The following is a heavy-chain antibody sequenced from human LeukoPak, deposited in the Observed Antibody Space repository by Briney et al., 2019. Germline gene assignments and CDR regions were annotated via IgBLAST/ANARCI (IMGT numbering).Heavy chain of an antibody. Sequence: GRSLRLSCAASGFTFSSYAMSWVRQAPGKGLEWVSAISGSGGSTYYADSVKGRFTISRDNSKNTLYLQMNSLRAEDTAVYYCAKESNGLYYYDSSGYLLTYYFDYWGQGTLVTVSS. J-gene: IGHJ4*02. CDR1: GFTFSSYA. D-gene: IGHD3-22*01. CDR2: ISGSGGST. V-gene: IGHV3-23*01. CDR3: AKESNGLYYYDSSGYLLTYYFDY.